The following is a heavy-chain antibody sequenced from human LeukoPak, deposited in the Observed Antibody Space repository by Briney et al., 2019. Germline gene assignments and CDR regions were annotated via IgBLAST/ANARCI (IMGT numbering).Heavy chain of an antibody. J-gene: IGHJ4*02. CDR2: INPNSGGT. CDR1: GYTFTGYY. CDR3: AREYRWGSGYYNPFDY. D-gene: IGHD3-3*01. Sequence: GASVKVSCKASGYTFTGYYMHWVRQAPGQGLEWMGWINPNSGGTNYAQKFQGRVTMTRDTSISTAYMELSRLRSDDTAVYYCAREYRWGSGYYNPFDYWGQGTLVTVSS. V-gene: IGHV1-2*02.